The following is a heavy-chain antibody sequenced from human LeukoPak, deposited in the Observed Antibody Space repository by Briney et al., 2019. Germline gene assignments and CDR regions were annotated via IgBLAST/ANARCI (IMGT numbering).Heavy chain of an antibody. J-gene: IGHJ3*02. CDR1: GGSISSYY. D-gene: IGHD3-22*01. Sequence: SETLSLTCTVSGGSISSYYWSWIRQPPGKGLEWIGYIYYSGSTNYNPSLKSRVTISVDTSKNQFSLKLSSVTAADTAVYYCARAFYYYDSSGYSIPIDAFDIWGQGTMVTVSS. CDR3: ARAFYYYDSSGYSIPIDAFDI. CDR2: IYYSGST. V-gene: IGHV4-59*01.